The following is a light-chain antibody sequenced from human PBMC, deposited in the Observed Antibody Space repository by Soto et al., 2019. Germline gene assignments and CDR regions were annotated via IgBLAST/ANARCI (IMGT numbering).Light chain of an antibody. CDR2: AAS. Sequence: DIQMTQSPSSVSASVGDRVTITCRASQDISSWLAWYQQKPGKAPNLLIYAASSLQSGVPPRFSGSGSGTDLTLTISSLQPEDFATYYCQQANSFPYTFGQGTKLEIK. V-gene: IGKV1D-12*01. CDR3: QQANSFPYT. J-gene: IGKJ2*01. CDR1: QDISSW.